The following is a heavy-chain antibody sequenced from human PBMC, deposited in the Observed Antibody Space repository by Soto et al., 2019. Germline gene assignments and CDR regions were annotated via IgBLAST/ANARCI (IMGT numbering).Heavy chain of an antibody. Sequence: PSETLSLTCTVSGGSISPYYWSWLRQPAGKGLGLIGRIYTNEHINYNPSLRSRLTLSVXXXXXXFXLXLXXXTAAXTAVYYCARDRLGEDQQPFDYWGQGTLVTVSS. V-gene: IGHV4-4*07. J-gene: IGHJ4*02. D-gene: IGHD6-13*01. CDR3: ARDRLGEDQQPFDY. CDR1: GGSISPYY. CDR2: IYTNEHI.